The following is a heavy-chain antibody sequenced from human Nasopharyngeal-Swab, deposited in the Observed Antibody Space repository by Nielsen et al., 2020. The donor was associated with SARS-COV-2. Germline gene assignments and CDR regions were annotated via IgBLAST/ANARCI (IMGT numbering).Heavy chain of an antibody. J-gene: IGHJ4*02. Sequence: GGSLRLSCAASGLTFSSYWMHWVRQAPGKGLVCVSRMNSDGSRTSYADSVQGRFTISRDNAKNTLYLQMNSLRAEDTAVYYCARGAAVVDKLLDYWGQGTLVTVSS. V-gene: IGHV3-74*01. D-gene: IGHD3-22*01. CDR1: GLTFSSYW. CDR2: MNSDGSRT. CDR3: ARGAAVVDKLLDY.